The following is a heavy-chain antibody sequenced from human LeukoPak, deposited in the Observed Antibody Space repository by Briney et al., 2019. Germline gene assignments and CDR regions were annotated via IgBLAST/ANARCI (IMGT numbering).Heavy chain of an antibody. J-gene: IGHJ6*03. V-gene: IGHV4-39*07. CDR2: INHSGST. CDR1: GGSISSGSYY. CDR3: ARAYYYYYYMDV. Sequence: PSETLSLTCTVSGGSISSGSYYWSWIRQPPGKGLEWIGEINHSGSTNYNPSLKSRVTISVDTSKNQFSLKLSSVTAADTAVYYCARAYYYYYYMDVWGKGTTVTVSS.